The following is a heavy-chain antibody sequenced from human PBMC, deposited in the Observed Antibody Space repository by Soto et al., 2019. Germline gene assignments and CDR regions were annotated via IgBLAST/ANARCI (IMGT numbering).Heavy chain of an antibody. J-gene: IGHJ4*02. D-gene: IGHD4-17*01. V-gene: IGHV3-21*01. CDR1: GFTFSSYG. CDR3: ARSTVVTRFDS. CDR2: ISSSSSYI. Sequence: GGSLRLSCAASGFTFSSYGMNWVRQAPGKGLEWVSSISSSSSYIYYADSVKGRFTISRDNAKNSLYLQMNSLRAEDTAVYYCARSTVVTRFDSWGQGTLVTVSP.